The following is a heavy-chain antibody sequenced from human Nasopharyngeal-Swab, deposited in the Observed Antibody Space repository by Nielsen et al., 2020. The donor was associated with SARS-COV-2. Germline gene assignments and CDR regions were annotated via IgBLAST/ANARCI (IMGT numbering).Heavy chain of an antibody. J-gene: IGHJ4*02. CDR1: GFTFSSYE. Sequence: GESLKISCAASGFTFSSYEMNWVRQAPGKGLEWVSYISSSGSTIYYADSVKGRFTISRNNAKNSLYLQMNSLRAKDTAVYYCARVSPYGAPFDYWGQGTLVTVSS. D-gene: IGHD4-17*01. CDR2: ISSSGSTI. CDR3: ARVSPYGAPFDY. V-gene: IGHV3-48*03.